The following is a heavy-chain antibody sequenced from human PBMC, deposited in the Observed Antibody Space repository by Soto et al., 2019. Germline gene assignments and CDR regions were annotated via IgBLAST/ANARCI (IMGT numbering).Heavy chain of an antibody. CDR1: GFTFSSNG. D-gene: IGHD6-13*01. Sequence: PGGSLRLSCVASGFTFSSNGMTWVRQAPGKGLEWVSAISGSGGSTYYADSVKGRFTISRDNSKNTLYLQMNSLRAEDTAVYYCANHGGSSWSLDYWGQGTLVTVSS. J-gene: IGHJ4*02. V-gene: IGHV3-23*01. CDR3: ANHGGSSWSLDY. CDR2: ISGSGGST.